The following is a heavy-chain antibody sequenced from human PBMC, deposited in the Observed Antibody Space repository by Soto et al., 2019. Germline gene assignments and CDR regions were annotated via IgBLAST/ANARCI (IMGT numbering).Heavy chain of an antibody. D-gene: IGHD3-9*01. J-gene: IGHJ5*02. Sequence: ASVKVSCKASGYTFTSCGISWVRQAPGQGLEWMGWISAYNGNTNYAQKLQGRVTMTTDTSTSTAYMELRSLRSGDTAVYYCARCYDILTGYCWFDPWGQGTLVTVSS. CDR2: ISAYNGNT. CDR3: ARCYDILTGYCWFDP. V-gene: IGHV1-18*04. CDR1: GYTFTSCG.